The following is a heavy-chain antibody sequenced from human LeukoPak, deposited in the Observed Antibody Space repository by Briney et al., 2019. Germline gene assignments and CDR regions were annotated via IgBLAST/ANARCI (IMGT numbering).Heavy chain of an antibody. CDR1: GFTFSSYG. V-gene: IGHV3-30*03. D-gene: IGHD3-3*01. CDR2: ISYDGSNK. CDR3: ASYTSAVQLRFLELTQQ. Sequence: GGSLRLSCAASGFTFSSYGMHWVRQAPGKGLEWVAVISYDGSNKYYADSVKGRFTISRDNSKNTLYLQMNSLRAEDTAVYYCASYTSAVQLRFLELTQQWGQGTLVTVSS. J-gene: IGHJ4*02.